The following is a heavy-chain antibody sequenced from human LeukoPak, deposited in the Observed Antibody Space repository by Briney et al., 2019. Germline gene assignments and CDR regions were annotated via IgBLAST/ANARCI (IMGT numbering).Heavy chain of an antibody. D-gene: IGHD5-18*01. Sequence: GASVKVSCKASGGTFSSYAISWVRQAPGQGLEWMRRIIPIFGTANYAQKFQGRVTITTDESTSKAYMELSSLRSEDTAVYYCAGAYSYGYPYYFDYWGQGTLVTVSS. V-gene: IGHV1-69*05. CDR1: GGTFSSYA. J-gene: IGHJ4*02. CDR2: IIPIFGTA. CDR3: AGAYSYGYPYYFDY.